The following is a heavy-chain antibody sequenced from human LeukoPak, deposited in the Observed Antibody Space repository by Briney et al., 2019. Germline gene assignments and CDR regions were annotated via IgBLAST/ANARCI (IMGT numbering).Heavy chain of an antibody. Sequence: PSETLSLTCTVSGGSISSGGYYWSWIRQHPGKGLEWIGYIYYSGSTYYNPSLKSRVTISVDTSKNQFSLKLSSVTAADTAVYYCAGGGIAVAIDYWGQGTLVTVSS. CDR3: AGGGIAVAIDY. V-gene: IGHV4-31*03. CDR1: GGSISSGGYY. J-gene: IGHJ4*02. CDR2: IYYSGST. D-gene: IGHD6-19*01.